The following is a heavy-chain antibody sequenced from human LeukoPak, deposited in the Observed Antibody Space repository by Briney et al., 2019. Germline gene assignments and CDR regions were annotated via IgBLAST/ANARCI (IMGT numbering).Heavy chain of an antibody. CDR1: GASISSYY. J-gene: IGHJ5*02. CDR2: IYFSGST. Sequence: PSETLSLTCTVSGASISSYYWSWIRQPPGKELEWIGYIYFSGSTNYNPSLKSRVTISVDTSKNQFSLKLSSVTAADTAVYYCARSKTAQGSSSWGSLFWFDPWGQGTLVTVSS. V-gene: IGHV4-59*01. D-gene: IGHD6-6*01. CDR3: ARSKTAQGSSSWGSLFWFDP.